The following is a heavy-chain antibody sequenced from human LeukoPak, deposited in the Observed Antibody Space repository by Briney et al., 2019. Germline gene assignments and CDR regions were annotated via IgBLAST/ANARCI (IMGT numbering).Heavy chain of an antibody. D-gene: IGHD6-13*01. CDR3: ARHIAAVRRLDI. CDR1: GFTFSTYW. J-gene: IGHJ3*02. CDR2: IDSSSAYM. V-gene: IGHV3-21*01. Sequence: PGGSLRLSCAASGFTFSTYWMTWVRQAPGKGLEWVSSIDSSSAYMFYADSVKGRFTISRDNAKNSLYLQVNNLRAEDTAVYYCARHIAAVRRLDIWGQGTMVTVSS.